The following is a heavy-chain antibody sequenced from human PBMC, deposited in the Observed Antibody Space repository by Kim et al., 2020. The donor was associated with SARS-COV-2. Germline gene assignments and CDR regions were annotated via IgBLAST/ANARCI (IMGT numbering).Heavy chain of an antibody. CDR1: GGSISSGGYY. CDR3: ARVWLPEGVLFDY. CDR2: IYYSGST. J-gene: IGHJ4*02. Sequence: SETLSLTCTVSGGSISSGGYYWSWIRQHPGKGLEWIGYIYYSGSTYYNPSLKSRVTISVDTSKNQFSLKLSSVTAADTAVYYCARVWLPEGVLFDYWGQGTLVTVSS. D-gene: IGHD3-10*01. V-gene: IGHV4-31*03.